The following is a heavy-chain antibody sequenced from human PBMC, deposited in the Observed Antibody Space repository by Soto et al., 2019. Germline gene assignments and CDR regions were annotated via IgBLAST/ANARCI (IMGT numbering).Heavy chain of an antibody. CDR3: ASSPYEAAPTFDT. Sequence: ASVKVSCKASGYTFTCYYMHWVRQAPGQGLEWMGWINPNSGGTNYAQKFQGRVTMTRDTSISTAYMELSRLRSDDTAVYYCASSPYEAAPTFDTWGQGTLVTVSS. V-gene: IGHV1-2*02. CDR2: INPNSGGT. J-gene: IGHJ5*02. CDR1: GYTFTCYY. D-gene: IGHD6-13*01.